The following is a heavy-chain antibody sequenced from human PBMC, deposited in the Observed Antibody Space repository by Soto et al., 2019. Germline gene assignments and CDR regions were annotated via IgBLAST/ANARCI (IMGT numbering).Heavy chain of an antibody. J-gene: IGHJ4*02. CDR3: GKVLVGATGHTDSDS. V-gene: IGHV4-39*01. CDR1: GGSIYRSGYY. D-gene: IGHD2-15*01. Sequence: ASETLSLTCTVSGGSIYRSGYYWGWIRQPPGRGLEWIGNIDYNGVTYSNPSLKSRVTISRDTSKNQFSLKLTSVTAADTALYYCGKVLVGATGHTDSDSWGPGTLVTVSS. CDR2: IDYNGVT.